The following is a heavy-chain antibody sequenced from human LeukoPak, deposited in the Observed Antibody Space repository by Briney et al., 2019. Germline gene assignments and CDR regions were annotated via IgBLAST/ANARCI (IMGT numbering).Heavy chain of an antibody. J-gene: IGHJ4*02. V-gene: IGHV3-23*01. CDR3: VKSPYSSAWLHYY. CDR2: ISGSGGST. D-gene: IGHD6-19*01. Sequence: GGSLRLSCVASGFTFSSYGMSWVRQAPGQGLEWISAISGSGGSTYYADSVKGRFTISRDNFKNTLYLQLNSLRAEDTAVYYCVKSPYSSAWLHYYWGQGTLVTVSS. CDR1: GFTFSSYG.